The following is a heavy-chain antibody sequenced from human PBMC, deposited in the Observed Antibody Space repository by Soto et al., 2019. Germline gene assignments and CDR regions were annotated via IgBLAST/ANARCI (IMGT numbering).Heavy chain of an antibody. CDR1: RFIFRNFA. J-gene: IGHJ3*01. D-gene: IGHD4-17*01. CDR2: ITGSGDYA. V-gene: IGHV3-23*01. CDR3: TKDPNGDYVGAFDF. Sequence: EAPLLESGGGLVQPGGSLRLSCAASRFIFRNFAMTWVRQAPGQGLEWVSSITGSGDYASYADTVRGRFTISRDNSESTLYLEMISLRPEDTATYYCTKDPNGDYVGAFDFWGQGILVTVSS.